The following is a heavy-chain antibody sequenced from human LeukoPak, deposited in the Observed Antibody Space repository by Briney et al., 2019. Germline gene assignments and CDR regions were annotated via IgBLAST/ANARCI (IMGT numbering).Heavy chain of an antibody. V-gene: IGHV1-18*01. CDR3: AREPRSATVVRPPLEY. D-gene: IGHD4-23*01. CDR2: ISAYNGNT. Sequence: GASVKVSCKASGYTFTSFDINWVRQAPGQGLEWMGWISAYNGNTNYAQKLQGRVTMTTDTSTSTAYMELRSLRSDDTAVYYCAREPRSATVVRPPLEYWGQGTLVTVSS. J-gene: IGHJ4*02. CDR1: GYTFTSFD.